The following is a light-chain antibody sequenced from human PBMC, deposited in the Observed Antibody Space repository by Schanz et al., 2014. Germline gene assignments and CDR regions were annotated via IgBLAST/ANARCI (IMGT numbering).Light chain of an antibody. CDR3: SSYAGRNNLGL. CDR2: DVT. V-gene: IGLV2-8*01. CDR1: SSDVGNYNF. Sequence: QSALTQPPSASGSPGQSVTISCTGTSSDVGNYNFVSWYQHHPGKAPKLILYDVTERPSGVPDRFSGSKSGNTASLTVSGLQPDDEADYFCSSYAGRNNLGLFGGGTKLTVL. J-gene: IGLJ3*02.